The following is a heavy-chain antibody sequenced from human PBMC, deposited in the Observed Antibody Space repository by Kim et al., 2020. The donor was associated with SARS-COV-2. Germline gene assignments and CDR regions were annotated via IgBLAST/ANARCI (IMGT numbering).Heavy chain of an antibody. J-gene: IGHJ4*02. D-gene: IGHD3-22*01. Sequence: SVKVSCKASGGTFSSYAISWVRQAPGQGLEWMGGIIPIFGTANYAQKFQGRVTITADESTSTAYMELSSLRSEDTAVYYCASELSSGYLSNYFDYWGQGTLVTVSS. CDR3: ASELSSGYLSNYFDY. V-gene: IGHV1-69*13. CDR2: IIPIFGTA. CDR1: GGTFSSYA.